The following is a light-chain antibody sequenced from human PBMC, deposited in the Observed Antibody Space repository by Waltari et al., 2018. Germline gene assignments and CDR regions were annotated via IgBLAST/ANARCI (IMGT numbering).Light chain of an antibody. Sequence: DIQMTQSPSTLSASVGDRVTITCRASQSISSWLALYQQKPGKAPKLLIYKAASLESGVPSRFSGSVSGTECTLTISSLQPDDFATYYCQQYNIYSRTFGQGTKVEIK. CDR3: QQYNIYSRT. J-gene: IGKJ1*01. CDR1: QSISSW. CDR2: KAA. V-gene: IGKV1-5*03.